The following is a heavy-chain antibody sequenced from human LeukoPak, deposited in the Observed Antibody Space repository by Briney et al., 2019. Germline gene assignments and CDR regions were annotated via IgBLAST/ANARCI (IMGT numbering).Heavy chain of an antibody. CDR2: IYHSGST. CDR1: GYSISSGYY. V-gene: IGHV4-38-2*02. CDR3: ARERYSGSYYY. D-gene: IGHD1-26*01. Sequence: SETLSLTCTVSGYSISSGYYWAWIRRPPGKGLEWIGSIYHSGSTYYNPSLKSRVTISVDTSKNQFSLKLSSVTAADTAVYYCARERYSGSYYYWGQGTLVTVSS. J-gene: IGHJ4*02.